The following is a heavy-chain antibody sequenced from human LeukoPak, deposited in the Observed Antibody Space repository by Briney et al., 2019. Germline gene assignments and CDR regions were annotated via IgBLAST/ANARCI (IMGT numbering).Heavy chain of an antibody. D-gene: IGHD6-19*01. CDR1: GGTFISYA. Sequence: ASVKVSCKASGGTFISYAISWVRQAPGQGLEWMGGIIPIFGTANYAQKFQGRVTITADESTSTAYMELSSLRSEDTAVYYCARESIAVADNYYYYGMDVWGQGTTVTVSS. CDR2: IIPIFGTA. V-gene: IGHV1-69*13. CDR3: ARESIAVADNYYYYGMDV. J-gene: IGHJ6*02.